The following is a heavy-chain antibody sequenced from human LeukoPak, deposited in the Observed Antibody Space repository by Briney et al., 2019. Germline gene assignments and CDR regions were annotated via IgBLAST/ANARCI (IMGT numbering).Heavy chain of an antibody. Sequence: PSGTLSLTCDVSGYSISNDYYWGWIRQPPGKGLEWIGSIYHTGSSYYNPSLKSRVAISVDTSKNELFLKMRSVTAADTAVYYCAGGGIVVAVYFDFWGRGTLVTVSS. CDR1: GYSISNDYY. J-gene: IGHJ4*02. CDR2: IYHTGSS. D-gene: IGHD2-15*01. CDR3: AGGGIVVAVYFDF. V-gene: IGHV4-38-2*01.